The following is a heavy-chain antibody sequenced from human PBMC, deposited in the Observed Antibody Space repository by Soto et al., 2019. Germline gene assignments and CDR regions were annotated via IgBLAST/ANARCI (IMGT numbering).Heavy chain of an antibody. D-gene: IGHD4-17*01. CDR3: ARPTDYHYGMQV. Sequence: PGESLQISCKGSGYNFHTYWIAWVRQMPGKGLEWMGFIYPHDSDTRYSPSFRGQVTISADKSINTAYLQWTSLKASDTAIYFCARPTDYHYGMQVWGQGTTVTVSS. J-gene: IGHJ6*02. CDR1: GYNFHTYW. V-gene: IGHV5-51*01. CDR2: IYPHDSDT.